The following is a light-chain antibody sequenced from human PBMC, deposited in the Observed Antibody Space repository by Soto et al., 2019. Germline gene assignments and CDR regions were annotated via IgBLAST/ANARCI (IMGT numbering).Light chain of an antibody. J-gene: IGKJ4*01. CDR3: QQYNNWPPLT. V-gene: IGKV3-15*01. CDR2: GAS. Sequence: EIVITQSPATLSVSPGEGATLSCRASQSVSNNLAWYQQKPGQAPRLLIYGASNRATDIPTRFSGSGSGTEFTLTISGLQSEDFAVYYCQQYNNWPPLTFGGGTKVDI. CDR1: QSVSNN.